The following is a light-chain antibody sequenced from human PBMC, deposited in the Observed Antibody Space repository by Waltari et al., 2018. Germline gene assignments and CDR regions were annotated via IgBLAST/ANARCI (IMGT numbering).Light chain of an antibody. CDR1: QSVSSR. V-gene: IGKV3-15*01. J-gene: IGKJ2*01. CDR2: SAS. CDR3: QQYDNWPYT. Sequence: EIVMTQSPATLSVSPGERVTLSCRASQSVSSRVVWSQQKPGQAPRLLIHSASTRAPGIAARFNGSGSGTEFTLTISSLQSEDVAVYYCQQYDNWPYTFGQGTKLEIK.